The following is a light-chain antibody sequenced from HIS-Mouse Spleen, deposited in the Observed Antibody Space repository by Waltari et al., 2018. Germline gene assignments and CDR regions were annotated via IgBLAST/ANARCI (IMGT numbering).Light chain of an antibody. CDR1: ALPKKH. CDR2: EDS. V-gene: IGLV3-10*01. Sequence: SYELTPPPSVSVSPGQTARITCSGHALPKKHAYWYQQKSGQAPVLVIYEDSKRPSGIPERFSGSSSGTMATLTISGAQVEDEADYYCYSTDSSGNHRVFGGGTKLTVL. CDR3: YSTDSSGNHRV. J-gene: IGLJ2*01.